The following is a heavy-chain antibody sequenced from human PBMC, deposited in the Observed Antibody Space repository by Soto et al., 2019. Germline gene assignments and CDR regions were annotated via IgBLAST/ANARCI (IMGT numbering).Heavy chain of an antibody. CDR1: GYTFTSYG. V-gene: IGHV1-18*01. Sequence: QVQLVQSGAEVKKPGASVKVSCKASGYTFTSYGISWVRQAPGQGLEWMGWISAYNGNTNYAQKLQGRVTMTTDTSTSPAYMERRSLRSDDTAVYYCARSGCSGGSCYSYYFDYWGQGTLVTVSS. CDR3: ARSGCSGGSCYSYYFDY. J-gene: IGHJ4*02. D-gene: IGHD2-15*01. CDR2: ISAYNGNT.